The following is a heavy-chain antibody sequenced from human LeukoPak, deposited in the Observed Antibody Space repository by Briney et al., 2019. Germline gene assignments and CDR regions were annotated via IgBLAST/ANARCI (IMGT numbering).Heavy chain of an antibody. Sequence: GASVKVSCKASGGTFSSYAISWVRQAPGQGLEWMGGIIPIFGTANYAQKFQGRVTITADKSTSTAYMELSSLRSEDTAVYYCARDAFGELYSDYWGQGTLVTVSS. D-gene: IGHD3-10*01. CDR3: ARDAFGELYSDY. V-gene: IGHV1-69*06. CDR1: GGTFSSYA. CDR2: IIPIFGTA. J-gene: IGHJ4*02.